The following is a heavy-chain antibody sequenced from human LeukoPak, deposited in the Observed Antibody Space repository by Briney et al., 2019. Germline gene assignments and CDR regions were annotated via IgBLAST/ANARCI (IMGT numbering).Heavy chain of an antibody. CDR1: GGSTSTYY. CDR3: ARDQTYSGSGIYTYFDY. CDR2: IYYSGST. V-gene: IGHV4-59*12. J-gene: IGHJ4*02. D-gene: IGHD3-10*01. Sequence: SETLSLSCTVSGGSTSTYYWGWIRQPPGKGLEWIGYIYYSGSTNYNPSLRSRVTISVDTSKNHFSLKLSSVTAADTAVYYCARDQTYSGSGIYTYFDYWGQGILVTVSS.